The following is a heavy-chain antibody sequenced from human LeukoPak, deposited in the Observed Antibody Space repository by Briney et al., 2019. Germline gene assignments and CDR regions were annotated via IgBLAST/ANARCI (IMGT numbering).Heavy chain of an antibody. V-gene: IGHV1-69*04. CDR2: IIPIFGIA. Sequence: SVKVSCKASGGTFSSYAISCVRQAPGQGLEWMGRIIPIFGIANYAQKFQGRVTITADKSTSTAYMELSSLRSEDTAVYYCARVPTYDSSGYYYDYWGQGTLVTVSS. CDR1: GGTFSSYA. D-gene: IGHD3-22*01. CDR3: ARVPTYDSSGYYYDY. J-gene: IGHJ4*02.